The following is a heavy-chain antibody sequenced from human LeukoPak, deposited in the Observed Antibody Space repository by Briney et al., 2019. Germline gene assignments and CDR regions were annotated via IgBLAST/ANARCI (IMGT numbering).Heavy chain of an antibody. D-gene: IGHD2-2*01. Sequence: GGSLRLSCAASGFTFSNYPMSWVRQIPGKGLEWVATISGSSDRTYYADSVRGRFTISRDNSKNTLYLQMNSLRADDTAVYYCAKDRSIYCSSSGCYLGWFDPWGQGALVTVSS. CDR2: ISGSSDRT. CDR3: AKDRSIYCSSSGCYLGWFDP. J-gene: IGHJ5*02. V-gene: IGHV3-23*01. CDR1: GFTFSNYP.